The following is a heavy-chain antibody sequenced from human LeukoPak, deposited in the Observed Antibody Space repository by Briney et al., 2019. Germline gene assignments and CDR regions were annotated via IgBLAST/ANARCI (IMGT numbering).Heavy chain of an antibody. D-gene: IGHD3/OR15-3a*01. V-gene: IGHV1-2*02. J-gene: IGHJ4*02. Sequence: ASVKLSCKSSGYTFTGYYMHWVRQAPGQGLEWLGLINPNSVGTNYAKKFQGRVNMTRDTSISTAYMELSRLRSDYTAVYYCARSIPDWLLQILDYWGQGNLVTVSS. CDR1: GYTFTGYY. CDR3: ARSIPDWLLQILDY. CDR2: INPNSVGT.